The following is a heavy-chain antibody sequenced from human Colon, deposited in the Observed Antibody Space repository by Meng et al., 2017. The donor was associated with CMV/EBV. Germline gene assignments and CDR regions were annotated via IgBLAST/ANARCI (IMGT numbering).Heavy chain of an antibody. V-gene: IGHV3-23*03. CDR1: GFFFNNYP. CDR3: ARSFEPSSFYHYGMDV. Sequence: GESLKISCETSGFFFNNYPMSWVRQAPGKGLEWLSVMYSAGYSTKYADSVKGRFTVSRDTSKKTLFLQMDGLRAEDTAVYFCARSFEPSSFYHYGMDVWGQGTTVTVSS. D-gene: IGHD2-2*01. CDR2: MYSAGYST. J-gene: IGHJ6*02.